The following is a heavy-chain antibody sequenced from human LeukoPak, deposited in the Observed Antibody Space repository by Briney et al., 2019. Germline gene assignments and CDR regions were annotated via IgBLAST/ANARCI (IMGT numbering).Heavy chain of an antibody. Sequence: ASVKVSCKASGYTFTSYGISWVRQAPGQGLEWMGWISAYNGNTNYAQKLQGRVTMTTDTSTSTAYMELRSLRSDDTAVYYCAREDYYDSSGYRPFDYWGQGTLVTVSS. V-gene: IGHV1-18*01. J-gene: IGHJ4*02. CDR1: GYTFTSYG. D-gene: IGHD3-22*01. CDR3: AREDYYDSSGYRPFDY. CDR2: ISAYNGNT.